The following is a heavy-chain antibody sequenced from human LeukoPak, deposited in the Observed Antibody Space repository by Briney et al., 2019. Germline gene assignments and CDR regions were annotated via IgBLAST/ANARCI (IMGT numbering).Heavy chain of an antibody. Sequence: GGSLRLSCAASGFTSRTYPMHWVRQAPGKGLEWVALASFDGNKRYYADSVKGRFSIFRDNSKNTLYLQMNSLRAEDTAVYYCARDFRTTVTTYYYYYGMDVWGQGTTVTVSS. D-gene: IGHD4-17*01. V-gene: IGHV3-30*03. CDR1: GFTSRTYP. CDR2: ASFDGNKR. J-gene: IGHJ6*02. CDR3: ARDFRTTVTTYYYYYGMDV.